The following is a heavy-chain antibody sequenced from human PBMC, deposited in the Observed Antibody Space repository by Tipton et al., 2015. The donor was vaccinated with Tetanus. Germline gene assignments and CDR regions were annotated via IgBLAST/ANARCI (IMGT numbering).Heavy chain of an antibody. CDR3: ASRGYSGRRQIEDY. V-gene: IGHV4-61*08. CDR2: ISNTGST. D-gene: IGHD5-12*01. J-gene: IGHJ4*02. Sequence: TLSLTCTVSGDSVSSGGYDWGSIRQSPGKGLELIGYISNTGSTSYNPSLQSRVSMSVDTSKNQFSLRLTSVTAADTAVYYCASRGYSGRRQIEDYWGQGTLVTVSS. CDR1: GDSVSSGGYD.